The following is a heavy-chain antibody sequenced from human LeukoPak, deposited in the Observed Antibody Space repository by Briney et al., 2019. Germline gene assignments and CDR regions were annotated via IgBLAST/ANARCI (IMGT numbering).Heavy chain of an antibody. CDR2: ISGNGQQT. D-gene: IGHD3-22*01. CDR1: GFTFSRSA. Sequence: GGSLRLSCSASGFTFSRSALTWVRQLPGGGLEWVSSISGNGQQTYYGDSVKGRFSVSRDNSQNTLYLQMDSLRADDSALYYCAKDANYLDSSGYLIPFDYWGQGTLVTVSS. V-gene: IGHV3-23*01. J-gene: IGHJ4*02. CDR3: AKDANYLDSSGYLIPFDY.